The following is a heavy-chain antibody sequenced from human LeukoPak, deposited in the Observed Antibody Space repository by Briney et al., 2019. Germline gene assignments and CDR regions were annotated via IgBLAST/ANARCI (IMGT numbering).Heavy chain of an antibody. Sequence: ASVCVSPTSSVYTFTNYGISTVREAPGQGGEWMAWISANNGETRYAQNLQGRVTMTTDTSTSTAYMELRSLRADDTAGYYCARVPPSAHQMLSSDYWGQGTQVTVSS. D-gene: IGHD2-2*01. J-gene: IGHJ4*02. V-gene: IGHV1-18*04. CDR1: VYTFTNYG. CDR2: ISANNGET. CDR3: ARVPPSAHQMLSSDY.